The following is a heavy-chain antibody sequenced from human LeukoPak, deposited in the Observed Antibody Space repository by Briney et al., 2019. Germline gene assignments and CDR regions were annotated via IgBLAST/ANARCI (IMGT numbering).Heavy chain of an antibody. Sequence: GGSLRLSCAASGFTLSNYAMNWVRQAPGKGPEWVAGISYSSGSIYYSDSVKGRFTISRDNSKNTLYLQMNSLRADDTAVYYCAKDVLRLNYGFFDLWGRGTLVSVSS. CDR1: GFTLSNYA. CDR3: AKDVLRLNYGFFDL. V-gene: IGHV3-23*01. D-gene: IGHD2-21*02. J-gene: IGHJ2*01. CDR2: ISYSSGSI.